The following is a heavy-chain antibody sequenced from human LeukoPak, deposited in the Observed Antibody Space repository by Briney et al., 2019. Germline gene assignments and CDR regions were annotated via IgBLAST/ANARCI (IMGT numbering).Heavy chain of an antibody. CDR2: IIPILGIA. CDR3: ARWVSGSLGSTGTYYFDY. V-gene: IGHV1-69*04. D-gene: IGHD1-1*01. Sequence: ASVKVSCKASGGTFSSYAISWVRQAPGQGLEWMGRIIPILGIANDAQKFQGRVTITADKSTSTAYMELSSLRSEDTAVYYCARWVSGSLGSTGTYYFDYWGQGTLVTVSS. CDR1: GGTFSSYA. J-gene: IGHJ4*02.